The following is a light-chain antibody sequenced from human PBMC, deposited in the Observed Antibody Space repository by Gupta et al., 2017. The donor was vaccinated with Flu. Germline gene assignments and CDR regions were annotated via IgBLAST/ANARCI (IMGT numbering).Light chain of an antibody. CDR1: SSNIGSNY. V-gene: IGLV1-47*01. Sequence: QSVLTQPPSASRTPGQRVTISCSGSSSNIGSNYVDWYQQHPGTAPKLLIYRNNQRPSGVPDRFSGSKSGTSASLAISGLRSEDEADYYCAAWDDSLSGYVFGTGTKVTVL. CDR3: AAWDDSLSGYV. CDR2: RNN. J-gene: IGLJ1*01.